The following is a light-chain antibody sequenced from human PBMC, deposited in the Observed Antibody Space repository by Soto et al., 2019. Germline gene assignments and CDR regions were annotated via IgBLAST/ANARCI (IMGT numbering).Light chain of an antibody. J-gene: IGLJ1*01. CDR2: DVT. Sequence: QSVLTQPRAVSGSPGQSVTISCTGTSSDVGGYNYVSWYQHHPGKAPKLMIYDVTKRPSGVRDRFSASKSGNTASLTISGLQAEDEADYYCCSYAGSYTYVFGNGTKGTVL. V-gene: IGLV2-11*01. CDR3: CSYAGSYTYV. CDR1: SSDVGGYNY.